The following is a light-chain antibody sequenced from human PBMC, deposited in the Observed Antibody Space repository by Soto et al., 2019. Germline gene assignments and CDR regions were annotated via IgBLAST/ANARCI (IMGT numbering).Light chain of an antibody. CDR1: QSISSW. CDR2: DAS. J-gene: IGKJ1*01. Sequence: DIQMTQSPSTLSASVGDIVTITCRASQSISSWLAWYQQNPEKAPKLLIYDASCLEGGVPSRFSGSGSGTEFTLTISRLQPDDFATYYGQQYNSYLWTFGQGTKVEIK. CDR3: QQYNSYLWT. V-gene: IGKV1-5*01.